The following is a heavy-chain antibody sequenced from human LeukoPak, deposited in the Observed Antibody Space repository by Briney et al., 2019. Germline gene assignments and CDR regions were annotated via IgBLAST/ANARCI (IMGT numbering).Heavy chain of an antibody. CDR1: GYTFTGYY. CDR3: ARDRGYCGGDCYSRIRNWFDP. CDR2: INPNSGGT. V-gene: IGHV1-2*06. D-gene: IGHD2-21*02. J-gene: IGHJ5*02. Sequence: ASVKVSCKASGYTFTGYYMHWVRQAPGQGLEWMGRINPNSGGTNYAQKFQGRVTMTRDTSISTAYMELSRLRSDDTAVYYCARDRGYCGGDCYSRIRNWFDPWGQGTLVTVAS.